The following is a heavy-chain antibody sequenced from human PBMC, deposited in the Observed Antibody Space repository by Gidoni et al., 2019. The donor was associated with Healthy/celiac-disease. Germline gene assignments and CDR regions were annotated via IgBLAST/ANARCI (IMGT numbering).Heavy chain of an antibody. D-gene: IGHD3-16*01. CDR2: ITGNGGGT. CDR1: GFTFRKYA. Sequence: EVQLLESGGGLVQPGGSLRLSCPASGFTFRKYAMNWVRQAPGKGLEWVSAITGNGGGTYYADSVEGRFTISRDNSENTLYLQMKSLGAEDTAIYYCAKDVSVGGVTSLDHWGQGALVTVSS. J-gene: IGHJ4*02. CDR3: AKDVSVGGVTSLDH. V-gene: IGHV3-23*01.